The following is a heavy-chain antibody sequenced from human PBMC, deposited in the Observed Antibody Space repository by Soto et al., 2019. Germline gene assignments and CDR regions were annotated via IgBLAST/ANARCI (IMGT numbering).Heavy chain of an antibody. Sequence: QVQLVESGGGVVQPGRSLRLSCAASGFTFSSYGMHWVRQAPGKGLAWVAVIWYDGSNKYYADSVKGRFTISRDNSKNTLYLQMNSLRAEDTAVYYCARDGYCSSTSCSFDYWGQGTLVTVSS. V-gene: IGHV3-33*01. J-gene: IGHJ4*02. CDR2: IWYDGSNK. CDR1: GFTFSSYG. CDR3: ARDGYCSSTSCSFDY. D-gene: IGHD2-2*01.